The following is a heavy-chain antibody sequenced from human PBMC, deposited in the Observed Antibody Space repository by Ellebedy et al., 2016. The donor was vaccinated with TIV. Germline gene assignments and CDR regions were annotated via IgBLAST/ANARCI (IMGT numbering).Heavy chain of an antibody. CDR2: ISYDGSYK. D-gene: IGHD4-23*01. CDR3: ARYGGGWDY. V-gene: IGHV3-30-3*01. CDR1: GFTFSSYA. Sequence: GGSLRLXXAASGFTFSSYAMHWVRQAPGKGLEWVAVISYDGSYKYYADSVKGRFTISRDNSKNTLYLQMNSLRAEDTAVYYCARYGGGWDYWGQGTLVTVSS. J-gene: IGHJ4*02.